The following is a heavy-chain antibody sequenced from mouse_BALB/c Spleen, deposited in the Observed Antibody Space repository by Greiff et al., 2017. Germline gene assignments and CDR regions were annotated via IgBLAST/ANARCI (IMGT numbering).Heavy chain of an antibody. D-gene: IGHD2-3*01. Sequence: DVKLQESGPGLVKPSQSLSLTCTVTGYSITSDYAWNWIRQFPGNKLEWMGYISYSGSTSYNPSLKSRISITRDTSKNQFFLQLNSVTTEDTATYYCARWLLRWYFDVWGAGTTVTVSS. CDR1: GYSITSDYA. CDR3: ARWLLRWYFDV. CDR2: ISYSGST. J-gene: IGHJ1*01. V-gene: IGHV3-2*02.